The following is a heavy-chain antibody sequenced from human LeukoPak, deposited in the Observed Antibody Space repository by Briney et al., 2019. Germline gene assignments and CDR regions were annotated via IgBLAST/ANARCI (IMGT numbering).Heavy chain of an antibody. Sequence: GASVKVSCKASGGTFSSYAISWVRQAPGQGLEWMGWISAYNGNTNYAQKLQGRVTMTTDTSTSTAYMELRSLRSDDTAVYYCARGRREYYGSGSYSNSIDYWGQGTLVTVSS. CDR3: ARGRREYYGSGSYSNSIDY. CDR1: GGTFSSYA. CDR2: ISAYNGNT. J-gene: IGHJ4*02. D-gene: IGHD3-10*01. V-gene: IGHV1-18*01.